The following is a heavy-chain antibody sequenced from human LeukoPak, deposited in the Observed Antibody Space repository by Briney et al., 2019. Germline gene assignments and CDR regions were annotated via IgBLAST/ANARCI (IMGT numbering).Heavy chain of an antibody. CDR3: ARDRYYYDSSARYFDY. V-gene: IGHV4-59*12. J-gene: IGHJ4*02. CDR1: GVSISSYY. CDR2: IYHSGST. Sequence: PSETLSLTCTVSGVSISSYYWSWIRQPPGKGLEWIGSIYHSGSTYYNPSLKSRVTISVDTSKNQFSLKLSSVTAADTAVYYCARDRYYYDSSARYFDYWGQGTLVTVSS. D-gene: IGHD3-22*01.